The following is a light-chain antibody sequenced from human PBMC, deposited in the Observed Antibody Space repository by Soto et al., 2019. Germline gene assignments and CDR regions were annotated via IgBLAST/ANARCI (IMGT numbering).Light chain of an antibody. Sequence: DIQMTQSPSSLSASVGDRVTITCRASQSISTYLNWYQQKPGKAPKLLIYAASSLQRGVPSRFSGSGSGTDFTLTISSLQPEDIATYYCQQYENLPTFGQGTRLEIK. J-gene: IGKJ5*01. V-gene: IGKV1-39*01. CDR3: QQYENLPT. CDR1: QSISTY. CDR2: AAS.